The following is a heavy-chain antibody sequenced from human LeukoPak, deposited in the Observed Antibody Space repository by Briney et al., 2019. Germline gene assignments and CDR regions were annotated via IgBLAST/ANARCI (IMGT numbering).Heavy chain of an antibody. CDR2: IYYSGST. Sequence: SETLSLTCTVSGGSISSRSYYWGWIRQPPGKGLEWIGSIYYSGSTYYNPPLKRRVTISVDMSKNQLFLKVSSVTAADTAVYYCARHEASAILSYSDHWGQGTLVTVSS. CDR1: GGSISSRSYY. CDR3: ARHEASAILSYSDH. J-gene: IGHJ4*02. V-gene: IGHV4-39*01. D-gene: IGHD2-2*01.